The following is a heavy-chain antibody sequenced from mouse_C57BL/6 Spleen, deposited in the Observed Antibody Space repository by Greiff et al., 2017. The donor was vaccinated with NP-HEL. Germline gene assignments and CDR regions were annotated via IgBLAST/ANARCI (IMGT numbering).Heavy chain of an antibody. CDR1: GYTFTSYG. D-gene: IGHD1-1*01. V-gene: IGHV1-81*01. CDR2: IYPRSGNT. CDR3: ARGGDGSSYFDV. J-gene: IGHJ1*03. Sequence: VQLQQSGAELARPGASVKLSCKASGYTFTSYGISWVKQRTGQGLEWIGEIYPRSGNTYYNEKFKGKATLTADKSSSTAYMELRSLTSEDSAVYFCARGGDGSSYFDVWGTGTTVTVSS.